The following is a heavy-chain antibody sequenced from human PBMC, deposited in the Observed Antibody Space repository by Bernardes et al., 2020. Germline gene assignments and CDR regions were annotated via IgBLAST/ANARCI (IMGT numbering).Heavy chain of an antibody. CDR3: AREYDFWSGSYDAFDI. V-gene: IGHV1-69*06. J-gene: IGHJ3*02. Sequence: SVKVSCKASGGTFSSYAISWVRQAPGQGLEWMGGIIPIFGTANYAQKFQGRVTITADKSTSTAYMELSSLRSEDTAVYYCAREYDFWSGSYDAFDIWGQGTMVTVSS. CDR1: GGTFSSYA. D-gene: IGHD3-3*01. CDR2: IIPIFGTA.